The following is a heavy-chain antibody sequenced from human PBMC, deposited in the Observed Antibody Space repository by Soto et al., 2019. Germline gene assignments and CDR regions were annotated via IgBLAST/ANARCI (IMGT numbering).Heavy chain of an antibody. J-gene: IGHJ6*02. Sequence: QVQLQESGPGLVKPSQTLSLTCTVSGGSMTSGTYYWTWIRQPQGTGLEWIGHIQSSGRTFYNPSLKSRLTISVDTSQNQFSLRLTSVTAADTAIYYCARGFDRDDVWSGCFGEGLALPYGLDVWGQGSAITVSS. CDR3: ARGFDRDDVWSGCFGEGLALPYGLDV. CDR1: GGSMTSGTYY. CDR2: IQSSGRT. V-gene: IGHV4-31*03. D-gene: IGHD3-3*01.